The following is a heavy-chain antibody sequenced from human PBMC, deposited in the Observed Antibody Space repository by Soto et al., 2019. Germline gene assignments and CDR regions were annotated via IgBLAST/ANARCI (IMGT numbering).Heavy chain of an antibody. V-gene: IGHV3-21*01. J-gene: IGHJ6*02. D-gene: IGHD2-21*02. CDR2: ISSSSSYI. CDR3: ARDERGDWYGGYYYYGMDV. Sequence: EVPLVESGGGLVKPGGSLRLSCAASGFTFSSYSMNWVRQAPGKGLEWVSSISSSSSYIYYADSVKGRFTISRDNAKNSLYLQMNSLRAEDTAVYYCARDERGDWYGGYYYYGMDVWGQGTTVTVSS. CDR1: GFTFSSYS.